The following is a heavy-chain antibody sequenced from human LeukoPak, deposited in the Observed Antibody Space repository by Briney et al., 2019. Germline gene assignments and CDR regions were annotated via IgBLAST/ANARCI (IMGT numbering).Heavy chain of an antibody. D-gene: IGHD3-22*01. CDR2: ISYNGNNK. V-gene: IGHV3-30*04. Sequence: GGSLRLSCAASGFTFSSYALHWVRQAPGKGLEWVALISYNGNNKYYADSVKGRLTISRDNSKNTLYLQMNSLRAEDTAVYYCARGYYYESSGYYVWDYWGQGTLVTVSS. CDR1: GFTFSSYA. J-gene: IGHJ4*02. CDR3: ARGYYYESSGYYVWDY.